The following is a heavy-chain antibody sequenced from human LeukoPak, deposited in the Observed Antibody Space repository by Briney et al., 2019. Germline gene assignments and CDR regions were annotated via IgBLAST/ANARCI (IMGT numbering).Heavy chain of an antibody. CDR2: INTNTGNP. V-gene: IGHV7-4-1*02. CDR3: ARGPLYYDFWSGYPEPFDY. J-gene: IGHJ4*02. D-gene: IGHD3-3*01. CDR1: GYTFTGYY. Sequence: ASVKVSCKASGYTFTGYYMHWVRQAPGQGLEWMGWINTNTGNPTYAQGFTGRFVFSLDTSVSTAYLQISSLKAEDTAVYYCARGPLYYDFWSGYPEPFDYWGQGTLVTVSS.